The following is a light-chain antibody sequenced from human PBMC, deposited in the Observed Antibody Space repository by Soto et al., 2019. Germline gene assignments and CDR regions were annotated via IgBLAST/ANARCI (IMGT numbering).Light chain of an antibody. V-gene: IGKV1-5*01. J-gene: IGKJ5*01. CDR3: QQLNSYPHN. CDR2: DAS. Sequence: DIQMTHSPSTLSASVLYIVTITFRASQSISSWLAWYQQKPGKAPKLLIYDASSLESGVPSRFSGSGSGTEFTLTISSLQPEDFATYYCQQLNSYPHNFGQGTRLEIK. CDR1: QSISSW.